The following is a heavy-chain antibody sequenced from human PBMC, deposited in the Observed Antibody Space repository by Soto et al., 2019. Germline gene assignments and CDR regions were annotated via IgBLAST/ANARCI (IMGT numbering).Heavy chain of an antibody. Sequence: GGSLSLSCAASGFTFSSYGMHWVRQAPGKGLEWVAVIWYDGSNKYYSDSVKGRFTISRDNSKNTLYLQMNRLRGEDTAVYYCARVGSIAAAGFSPYFDYWGQGTLVTVSS. V-gene: IGHV3-33*01. CDR2: IWYDGSNK. CDR3: ARVGSIAAAGFSPYFDY. J-gene: IGHJ4*02. D-gene: IGHD6-13*01. CDR1: GFTFSSYG.